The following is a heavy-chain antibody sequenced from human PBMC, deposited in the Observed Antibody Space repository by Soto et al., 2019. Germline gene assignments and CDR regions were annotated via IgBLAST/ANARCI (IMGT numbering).Heavy chain of an antibody. CDR1: GYTFTSYD. CDR2: MNPNSGNT. Sequence: QVQLVQSGAEVKKPGASVKVSCKASGYTFTSYDINWVRQATGQGLEWMGWMNPNSGNTADAQKFHGGVTMTRNTSISTAYMELSRLRSEDTAVYYCARERSYGMDVWGQGTTVTVSS. V-gene: IGHV1-8*01. CDR3: ARERSYGMDV. J-gene: IGHJ6*02. D-gene: IGHD3-16*01.